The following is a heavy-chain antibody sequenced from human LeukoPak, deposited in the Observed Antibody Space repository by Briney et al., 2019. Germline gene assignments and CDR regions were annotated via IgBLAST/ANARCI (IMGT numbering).Heavy chain of an antibody. CDR1: GGTFSSYA. D-gene: IGHD1-26*01. CDR2: IIPIIGTA. V-gene: IGHV1-69*06. Sequence: ASVTVSCKASGGTFSSYAISWVRQAPGQGLEWMGGIIPIIGTANYAQKFQGRVTITADKSTSTAYMELSSLRSEDTAVYYCASSWDYYYYYYMDVWGKGTTVTISS. CDR3: ASSWDYYYYYYMDV. J-gene: IGHJ6*03.